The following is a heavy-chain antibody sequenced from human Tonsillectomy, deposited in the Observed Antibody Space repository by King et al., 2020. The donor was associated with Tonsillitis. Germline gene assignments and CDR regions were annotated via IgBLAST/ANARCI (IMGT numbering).Heavy chain of an antibody. CDR2: IYWDDDK. Sequence: ITLKESGPTLVKPTQTLTLTCTFSGFSLSTSGVGVGWIRQPPGKALEWLALIYWDDDKLYSPSLKSRLTITKDTSKNQVVLTMTNMDPVDTATYYCAHRGYGIRCFDYWGQGTLVTVSS. CDR3: AHRGYGIRCFDY. V-gene: IGHV2-5*02. J-gene: IGHJ4*02. D-gene: IGHD5-18*01. CDR1: GFSLSTSGVG.